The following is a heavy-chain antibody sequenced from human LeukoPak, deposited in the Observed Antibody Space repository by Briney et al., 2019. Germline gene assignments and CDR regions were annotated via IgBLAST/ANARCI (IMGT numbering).Heavy chain of an antibody. CDR1: GFTFSNAS. J-gene: IGHJ4*02. V-gene: IGHV3-15*01. Sequence: GRSLRLSCAASGFTFSNASMSWVRQAAGKGLEWVGRIQSNADGGTPVYTAAVKGRFTISRHDSRETLYLHMNRIKTEDTGVYYCTLDDAGLSHEYWGQGTLVTVSS. CDR3: TLDDAGLSHEY. CDR2: IQSNADGGTP. D-gene: IGHD1-1*01.